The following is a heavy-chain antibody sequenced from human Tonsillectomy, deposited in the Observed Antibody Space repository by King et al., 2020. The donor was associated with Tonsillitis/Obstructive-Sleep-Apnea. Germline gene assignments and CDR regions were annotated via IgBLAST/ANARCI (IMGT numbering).Heavy chain of an antibody. CDR1: GGSISSSSYY. CDR3: ARFYGDYVKGEDYYYMDV. J-gene: IGHJ6*03. V-gene: IGHV4-39*01. D-gene: IGHD4-17*01. CDR2: FYYSGST. Sequence: LQLQESGPRLVKPSETLSLTCTVSGGSISSSSYYWGWIRQPPGKGREGIGTFYYSGSTNYNPSLKSRVTISVDTSKNQFSLKLSSVTAADTAVYYCARFYGDYVKGEDYYYMDVWGKGTTVTVSS.